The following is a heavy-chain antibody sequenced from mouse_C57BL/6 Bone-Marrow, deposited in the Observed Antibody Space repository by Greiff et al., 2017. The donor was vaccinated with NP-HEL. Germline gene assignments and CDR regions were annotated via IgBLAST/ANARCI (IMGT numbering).Heavy chain of an antibody. CDR2: IDPSDSYT. D-gene: IGHD2-2*01. CDR3: ERVSTMVKWFAY. V-gene: IGHV1-59*01. CDR1: GYTFTSYW. Sequence: QVQLQQSGAELVRPGTSVKLSCKASGYTFTSYWMHWVKQRPGQGLEWIGVIDPSDSYTNYNQKFKGKATLTVDTSSSTAYMQLSSLTSEDSAVYYGERVSTMVKWFAYWGQGTLVTVSA. J-gene: IGHJ3*01.